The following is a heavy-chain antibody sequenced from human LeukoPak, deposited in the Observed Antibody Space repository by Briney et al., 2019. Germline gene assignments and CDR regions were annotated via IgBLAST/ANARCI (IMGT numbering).Heavy chain of an antibody. Sequence: PSETLSLTCTVSGGSISSGDYFWSWIRQPPGKGLESIGYIYYSGSTYYNPSLKSRVTISVDTSKNQFSLKLSSVTAADTAVYYCARGGISAAAGDYWGQGTLVTVSS. V-gene: IGHV4-30-4*01. CDR2: IYYSGST. D-gene: IGHD6-13*01. CDR1: GGSISSGDYF. J-gene: IGHJ4*02. CDR3: ARGGISAAAGDY.